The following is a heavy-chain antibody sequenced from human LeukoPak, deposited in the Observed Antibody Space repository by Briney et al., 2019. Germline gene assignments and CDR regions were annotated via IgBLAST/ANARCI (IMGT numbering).Heavy chain of an antibody. CDR2: ISGSGGST. CDR1: GFTFSSYA. D-gene: IGHD2-15*01. V-gene: IGHV3-23*01. CDR3: ARVKRDCSGGTCYSYDY. Sequence: GGSLRLSCAASGFTFSSYAMSWVRQAPGKGLEWVSAISGSGGSTYYADSVKGRFTISRDNSKNTLYLQMNSLRAEDTAVYYCARVKRDCSGGTCYSYDYWGQGTLVTVSS. J-gene: IGHJ4*02.